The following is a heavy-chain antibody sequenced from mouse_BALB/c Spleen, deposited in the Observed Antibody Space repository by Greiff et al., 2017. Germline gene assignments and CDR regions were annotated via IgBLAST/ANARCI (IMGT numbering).Heavy chain of an antibody. CDR3: ARHLSGDYEGYYYAMDY. V-gene: IGHV5-6*02. D-gene: IGHD2-4*01. CDR2: ISSGGSYT. J-gene: IGHJ4*01. Sequence: DVKLVESGGDLVKPGGSLKLSCAASGFTFSSYGMSWVRQTPDKRLEWVATISSGGSYTYYPDSVKGRFTISRDNAKNTLYLQMSSLKSEDTAMYYCARHLSGDYEGYYYAMDYWGQGTSVTVSS. CDR1: GFTFSSYG.